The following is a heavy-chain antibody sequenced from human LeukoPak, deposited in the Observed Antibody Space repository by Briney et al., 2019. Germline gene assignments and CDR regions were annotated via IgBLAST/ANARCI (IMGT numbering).Heavy chain of an antibody. Sequence: ASVKVSCKASGYRFSTFGISWVRQAPGQGLDWMGWISGYDGSRAYAQKFRDRVLLSTDSSANTAYLILTSLTSDDSAIYYCARDTWDRDTSAHFNLWGRGTLVTVSS. CDR3: ARDTWDRDTSAHFNL. J-gene: IGHJ2*01. CDR1: GYRFSTFG. V-gene: IGHV1-18*01. D-gene: IGHD1-26*01. CDR2: ISGYDGSR.